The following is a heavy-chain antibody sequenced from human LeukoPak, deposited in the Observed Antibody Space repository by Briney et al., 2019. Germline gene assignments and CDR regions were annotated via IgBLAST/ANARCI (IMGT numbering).Heavy chain of an antibody. CDR1: GGSFSGYY. J-gene: IGHJ4*02. Sequence: PSETLSLTCAVYGGSFSGYYWSWIRQPPGKGLEWIGEINHSGSTNYNPSLKSRVTVSVDTSKNQFSLKLSSVTAADTAVYYCARWVYGSGVFDYWGQGTLVTVSS. D-gene: IGHD3-10*01. CDR3: ARWVYGSGVFDY. CDR2: INHSGST. V-gene: IGHV4-34*01.